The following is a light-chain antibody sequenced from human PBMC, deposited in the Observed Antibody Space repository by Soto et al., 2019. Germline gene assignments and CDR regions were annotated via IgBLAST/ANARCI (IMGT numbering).Light chain of an antibody. J-gene: IGLJ1*01. Sequence: QSVLTQPPSASGTPGQRVTISCSGGSSNIGTNAVNWYQQLPGTAPKLLIYNNNQRPSGVPDRFSGSKSGTSASLAISGLQSEDEADYYCAAWNYTLNGHVFGTGTKVTVL. CDR2: NNN. CDR3: AAWNYTLNGHV. CDR1: SSNIGTNA. V-gene: IGLV1-44*01.